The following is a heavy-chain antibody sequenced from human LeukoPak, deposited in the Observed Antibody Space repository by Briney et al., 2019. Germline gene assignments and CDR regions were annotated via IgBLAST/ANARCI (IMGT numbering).Heavy chain of an antibody. J-gene: IGHJ3*02. CDR3: ARVKGDAFDI. CDR1: GFILSHHY. Sequence: PGGSLRLPCAASGFILSHHYIDWVRQAPGKGLEWVGRTRNKANSYTTEYAASVKGRFTISRDDPKNLLYLQMNSLKSEDTAVYYCARVKGDAFDIWGQGTMVTVSS. V-gene: IGHV3-72*01. CDR2: TRNKANSYTT.